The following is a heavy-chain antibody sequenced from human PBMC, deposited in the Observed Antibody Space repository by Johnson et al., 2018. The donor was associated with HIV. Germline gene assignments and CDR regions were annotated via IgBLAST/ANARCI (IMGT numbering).Heavy chain of an antibody. V-gene: IGHV3-30*03. CDR2: ISYDGSNK. CDR3: AREGAGAYGGAFDI. D-gene: IGHD3-10*01. Sequence: QVQLVESGGGVVQPGRSLRLSCAASGFSFSSYDMHWVRQAPGKGLEWVAVISYDGSNKYYADSVKGRFTISRDNSKNTLYLQMNSLRAEDTAVYYCAREGAGAYGGAFDIWGQGTMVTVSS. CDR1: GFSFSSYD. J-gene: IGHJ3*02.